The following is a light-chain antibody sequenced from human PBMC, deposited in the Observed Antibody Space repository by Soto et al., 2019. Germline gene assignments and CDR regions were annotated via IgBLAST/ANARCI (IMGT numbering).Light chain of an antibody. CDR3: QQYNSRPLT. CDR1: QSIGGR. CDR2: DAS. J-gene: IGKJ4*01. Sequence: EILLAQSPVTLSLSPGESATLTCRASQSIGGRLAWYQQKRGQVPRLLIYDASTRATGVPSRISGSGSGTDFTLTISSLQSEDFAVYYCQQYNSRPLTFGGGTKVDIK. V-gene: IGKV3-15*01.